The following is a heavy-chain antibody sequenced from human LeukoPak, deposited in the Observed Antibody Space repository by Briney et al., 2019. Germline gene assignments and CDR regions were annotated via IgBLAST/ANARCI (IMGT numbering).Heavy chain of an antibody. D-gene: IGHD1-1*01. CDR3: AKDSGGTQYYFDY. J-gene: IGHJ4*02. CDR2: ISWNSGII. Sequence: DPGGSLRLSCAASGFTFDDYAMHWVRQAPGKGLEWVSGISWNSGIIDYADSVKGRFTISRDNAKNSLYLQMKSLRDEDTALYYCAKDSGGTQYYFDYWGQGTLVTVSS. V-gene: IGHV3-9*01. CDR1: GFTFDDYA.